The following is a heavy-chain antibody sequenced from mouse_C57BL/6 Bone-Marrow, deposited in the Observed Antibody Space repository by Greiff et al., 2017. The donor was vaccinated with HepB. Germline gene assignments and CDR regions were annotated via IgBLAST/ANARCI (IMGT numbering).Heavy chain of an antibody. CDR2: IHPNSGST. D-gene: IGHD1-1*01. J-gene: IGHJ2*01. CDR3: ARRNSCDGGSSYVYAVDY. Sequence: VQLQQPGAELVKPGASVKLSCKASGYTFTSYWMHWVKQRPGQGLEWIGMIHPNSGSTNYNEKFKSKATLTADKSSSTAYMQLRSLTSEDSAVYDGARRNSCDGGSSYVYAVDYWGQGTTVTVSS. V-gene: IGHV1-64*01. CDR1: GYTFTSYW.